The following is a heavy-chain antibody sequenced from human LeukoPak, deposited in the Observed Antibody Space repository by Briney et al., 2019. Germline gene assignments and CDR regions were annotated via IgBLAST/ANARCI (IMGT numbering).Heavy chain of an antibody. V-gene: IGHV1-18*01. CDR2: ISTRSGNT. CDR1: GYTFSNSG. D-gene: IGHD6-6*01. J-gene: IGHJ4*02. Sequence: GASVKVSCKASGYTFSNSGICWVRQAPGQGLEWMGWISTRSGNTQYAQKVQGRVTMTTDTSTSTVYMEMTSLRSDDTAVYYCATLFGSSSSYWGQGTLVTVSS. CDR3: ATLFGSSSSY.